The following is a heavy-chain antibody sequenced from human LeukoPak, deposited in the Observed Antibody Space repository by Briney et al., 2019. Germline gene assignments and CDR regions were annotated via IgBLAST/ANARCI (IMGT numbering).Heavy chain of an antibody. CDR3: ARDYYGSGHND. CDR2: IYYSGST. D-gene: IGHD3-10*01. Sequence: SETLSLTCTVSGDSISSSSSYWGWIRQPPGEGLEWIGSIYYSGSTYYNTSLKSRVTISVDTSKDQFSLKLTSVTAADTAVYYCARDYYGSGHNDWGQGTLVTVSS. CDR1: GDSISSSSSY. V-gene: IGHV4-39*02. J-gene: IGHJ4*02.